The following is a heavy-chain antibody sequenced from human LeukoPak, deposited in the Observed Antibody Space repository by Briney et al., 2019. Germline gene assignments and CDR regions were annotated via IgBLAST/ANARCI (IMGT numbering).Heavy chain of an antibody. CDR3: AEAEGYDILTGLDY. D-gene: IGHD3-9*01. V-gene: IGHV3-23*01. CDR1: GFTFSSYA. CDR2: IGASGGST. Sequence: LSGGSLRLSCATSGFTFSSYAMSWVRQAPGKGLEWVSGIGASGGSTYYADSVKGRFTISRDNSKNTPYLQMNSLRTEDTAVYYCAEAEGYDILTGLDYWGQGTLVTVSS. J-gene: IGHJ4*02.